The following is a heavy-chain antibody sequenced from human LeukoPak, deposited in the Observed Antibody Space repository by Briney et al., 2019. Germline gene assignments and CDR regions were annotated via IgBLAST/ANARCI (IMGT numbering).Heavy chain of an antibody. CDR1: GFTFSSYS. V-gene: IGHV3-21*01. CDR3: ARDSSSWYSHFDY. CDR2: ISSSSSYI. Sequence: PGGSLRLSXAASGFTFSSYSMNWVRQAPGKGLEWVSSISSSSSYIYYADSVKGRFTISRDNAKNSLYLQMNSLRAEDTAVYYCARDSSSWYSHFDYWGQGTLVTVSS. D-gene: IGHD6-13*01. J-gene: IGHJ4*02.